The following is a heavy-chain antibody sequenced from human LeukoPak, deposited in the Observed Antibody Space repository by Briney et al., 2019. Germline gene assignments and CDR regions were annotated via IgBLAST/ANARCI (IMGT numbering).Heavy chain of an antibody. CDR2: INHSGST. J-gene: IGHJ6*03. V-gene: IGHV4-34*01. D-gene: IGHD3-10*01. CDR1: DGSFSGYY. CDR3: ARLPQGSGSYYPALRYYYYMDV. Sequence: SGTLSLTCAVYDGSFSGYYWSWIRQPPGKGLEWIGEINHSGSTNYNPSLKSRVTISVDTSKNQFSLKLSSVTAADTAVYYCARLPQGSGSYYPALRYYYYMDVWGKGTTVTISS.